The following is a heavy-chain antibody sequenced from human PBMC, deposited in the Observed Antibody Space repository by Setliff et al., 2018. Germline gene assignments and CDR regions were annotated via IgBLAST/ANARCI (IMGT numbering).Heavy chain of an antibody. Sequence: ASVKVSCKASGGTFSSYGISWVRQAPGQGLEWMGGIIPMYGTANYAQKFQGRVTITADKSTSTAYMELSSLRSEDTAVYYCAREEQQLVWFDPWGQGTLVTVSS. CDR1: GGTFSSYG. CDR2: IIPMYGTA. D-gene: IGHD6-13*01. J-gene: IGHJ5*02. CDR3: AREEQQLVWFDP. V-gene: IGHV1-69*06.